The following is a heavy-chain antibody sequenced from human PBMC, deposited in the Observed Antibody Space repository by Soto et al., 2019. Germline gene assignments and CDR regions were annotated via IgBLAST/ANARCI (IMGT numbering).Heavy chain of an antibody. CDR3: ARGGRGITMVRGVNRPFDY. V-gene: IGHV4-34*01. J-gene: IGHJ4*02. CDR1: GGSFSGYY. CDR2: INHSGST. D-gene: IGHD3-10*01. Sequence: SETLSLTCAVYGGSFSGYYWSWIRQPPGKGLEWIGEINHSGSTNYNPSLKGRVTISVDTSKNQFSLKLSSVTAADTAVYYCARGGRGITMVRGVNRPFDYWGQGTLVTVSS.